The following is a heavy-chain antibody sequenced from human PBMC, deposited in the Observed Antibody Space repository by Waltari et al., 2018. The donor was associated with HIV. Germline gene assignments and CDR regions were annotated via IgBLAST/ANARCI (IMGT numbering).Heavy chain of an antibody. D-gene: IGHD2-2*01. V-gene: IGHV4-34*01. CDR2: INHRGST. CDR3: ARGSIVLVPAATNYFDY. Sequence: QVQLQQWGAGLLKPSETLSLTCAVYGASFSGYYWTWVRQPPGKGRAWIGEINHRGSTNYNPSLKSRVTISVDTSKNQFSLKLSSVTAADTAVYYCARGSIVLVPAATNYFDYWGQGTLVTVSS. J-gene: IGHJ4*02. CDR1: GASFSGYY.